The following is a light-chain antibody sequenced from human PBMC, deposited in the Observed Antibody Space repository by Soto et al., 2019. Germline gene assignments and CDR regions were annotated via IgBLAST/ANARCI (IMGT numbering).Light chain of an antibody. V-gene: IGKV3-15*01. Sequence: EIVMTQSPPTLSVYPGERATLSCGASQSVSSNLAWYQQKPGQAPRLLIYGASTRATGIPARFSGSGSGTEFTLTISSLQSEDFAVYYCQQYNNWPRTFGQGTKVDIK. CDR3: QQYNNWPRT. J-gene: IGKJ1*01. CDR1: QSVSSN. CDR2: GAS.